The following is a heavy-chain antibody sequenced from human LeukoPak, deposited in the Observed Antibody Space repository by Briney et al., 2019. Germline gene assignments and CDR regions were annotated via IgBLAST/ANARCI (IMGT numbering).Heavy chain of an antibody. D-gene: IGHD3-3*01. CDR3: ARAPSYYDFWSGYYTGYYFDY. CDR1: GGSISSYY. V-gene: IGHV4-59*01. Sequence: SETLSLTCTVSGGSISSYYWSWIRQPPGKGLEWIGYIYYSGSTNYNPSLKSRVTISVDTSKNQFSLKLSSVTAADTAVYYCARAPSYYDFWSGYYTGYYFDYWGQGTLVTVSS. CDR2: IYYSGST. J-gene: IGHJ4*02.